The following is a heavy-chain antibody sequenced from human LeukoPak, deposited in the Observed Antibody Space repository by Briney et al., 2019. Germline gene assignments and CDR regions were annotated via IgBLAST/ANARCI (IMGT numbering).Heavy chain of an antibody. CDR3: ARDGGIVVVPAATNWFDP. J-gene: IGHJ5*02. D-gene: IGHD2-2*01. CDR2: INPSGGST. V-gene: IGHV1-46*01. CDR1: GYTFTSYY. Sequence: ASVKVSCKASGYTFTSYYMHWVRQAPGQGLEWMGIINPSGGSTSYAQKFQGRVTMTRDTSTSTAYMELRSLRSDDTAVYYCARDGGIVVVPAATNWFDPWGQGTLVTVSS.